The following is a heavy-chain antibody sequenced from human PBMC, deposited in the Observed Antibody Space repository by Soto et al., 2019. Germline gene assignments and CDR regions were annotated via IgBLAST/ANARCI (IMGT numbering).Heavy chain of an antibody. CDR2: ISWNSGRI. CDR3: AKDLKDTVFWGVMAV. V-gene: IGHV3-9*01. D-gene: IGHD3-3*01. Sequence: EVQLVESGGDLVQPGRSLRLSCAASGFTFDDYAIHWVRQAPGKGLEWVSGISWNSGRIGYADSVKGRFTISRDNAKKSLYMPMNTLCAEDKALYYCAKDLKDTVFWGVMAVWGKGTTVTVSS. J-gene: IGHJ6*04. CDR1: GFTFDDYA.